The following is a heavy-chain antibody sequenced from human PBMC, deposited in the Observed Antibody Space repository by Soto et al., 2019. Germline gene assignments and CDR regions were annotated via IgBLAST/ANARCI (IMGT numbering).Heavy chain of an antibody. V-gene: IGHV5-51*01. Sequence: GESLKISCKGSGYSFTSYWFGWVRQMPGKGLVLMGITFPGELDTRYSPSCQGQVTISAHQSSSTAYLQWRSLQASDTAMYYCARPLETSGWYDYWGQGTLVTVAS. CDR3: ARPLETSGWYDY. CDR2: TFPGELDT. D-gene: IGHD6-19*01. J-gene: IGHJ4*02. CDR1: GYSFTSYW.